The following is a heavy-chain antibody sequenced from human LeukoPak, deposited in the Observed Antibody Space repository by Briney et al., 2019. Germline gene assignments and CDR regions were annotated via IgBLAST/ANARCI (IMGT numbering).Heavy chain of an antibody. J-gene: IGHJ4*02. Sequence: GGSLRLSCAAAGFTFSGYAMTWVRQAPGKGLEWVAGILAGGSSYYADSVKGRFTISRDNSRSTLYLQINNLRVGDTAIYYCAKDLTPDGRYDIDYWGQGTLVTVSS. V-gene: IGHV3-23*01. CDR1: GFTFSGYA. CDR2: ILAGGSS. D-gene: IGHD5-12*01. CDR3: AKDLTPDGRYDIDY.